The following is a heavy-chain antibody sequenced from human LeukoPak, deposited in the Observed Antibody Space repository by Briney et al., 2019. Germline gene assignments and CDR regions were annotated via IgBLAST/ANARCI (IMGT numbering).Heavy chain of an antibody. J-gene: IGHJ4*02. CDR1: GYTFTGYY. V-gene: IGHV1-2*02. Sequence: ASVKVSCKASGYTFTGYYMHWVRQAPGQGLEWMGWINPNSGGTNYAQKLQGRVTMTTDTSTSTAYMELRSLRSDDTAVYYCARDSGEGDYYDSSGSFDYWGQGTLVTVSS. CDR3: ARDSGEGDYYDSSGSFDY. D-gene: IGHD3-22*01. CDR2: INPNSGGT.